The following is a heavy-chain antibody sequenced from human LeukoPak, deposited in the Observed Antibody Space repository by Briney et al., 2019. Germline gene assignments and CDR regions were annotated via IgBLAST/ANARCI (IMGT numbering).Heavy chain of an antibody. CDR1: GFTFGGYG. J-gene: IGHJ4*02. V-gene: IGHV3-33*01. D-gene: IGHD1-14*01. CDR3: TRYNNDPFDY. Sequence: GRSLRLSCAGSGFTFGGYGMHWFRQTPGKGLEWVAVIAYDGSRAFYADSVKGRFTISRDNSKNTMSVQMDDLRAEDTAVFYCTRYNNDPFDYWGQGTLVTVSS. CDR2: IAYDGSRA.